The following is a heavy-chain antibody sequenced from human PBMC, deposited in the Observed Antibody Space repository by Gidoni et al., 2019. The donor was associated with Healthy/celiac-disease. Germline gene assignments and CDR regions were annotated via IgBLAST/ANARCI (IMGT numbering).Heavy chain of an antibody. CDR3: VSTSRGYCSGGSCYPYYYYYGMDV. Sequence: QVQLVQSGAEVKKPGASVKVSCKVSGYTLTELSMNWVRQAPGKGLEWMGGFDPEDGETIYAQKFQGRVTMTEDTSTDTAYMELSSLRSEDTAVYYCVSTSRGYCSGGSCYPYYYYYGMDVWGQGTTVTVSS. CDR1: GYTLTELS. J-gene: IGHJ6*02. V-gene: IGHV1-24*01. D-gene: IGHD2-15*01. CDR2: FDPEDGET.